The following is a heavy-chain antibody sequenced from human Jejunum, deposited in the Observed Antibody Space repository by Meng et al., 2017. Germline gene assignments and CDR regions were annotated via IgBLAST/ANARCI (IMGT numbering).Heavy chain of an antibody. CDR3: ARDYSGTSYRYSDY. CDR1: GYTFTSYG. CDR2: ISVYHGNT. D-gene: IGHD1-26*01. J-gene: IGHJ4*02. V-gene: IGHV1-18*01. Sequence: QVQVGQSGAEVKNPGASVKVSCKTSGYTFTSYGISWVRQAPGQGLEWMGWISVYHGNTNYAQKLQGRVTMTTDTSTSTAYMELRSLRSDDTAVYFCARDYSGTSYRYSDYWGQGTLVTVSS.